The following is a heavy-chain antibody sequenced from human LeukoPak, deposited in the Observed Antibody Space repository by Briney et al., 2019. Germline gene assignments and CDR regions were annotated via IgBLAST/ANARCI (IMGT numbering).Heavy chain of an antibody. CDR3: ASFMEYCGGDCPFGY. CDR1: GYTFTYRY. V-gene: IGHV1-45*02. J-gene: IGHJ4*02. CDR2: ITPFNGNT. Sequence: GASVKVSCKASGYTFTYRYLHWVRQAPGQALEWMGWITPFNGNTNYAQKFQDRVTITRDRSMSTAYMELSSLRSEDTAMYYCASFMEYCGGDCPFGYWGQGTLVTVSS. D-gene: IGHD2-21*02.